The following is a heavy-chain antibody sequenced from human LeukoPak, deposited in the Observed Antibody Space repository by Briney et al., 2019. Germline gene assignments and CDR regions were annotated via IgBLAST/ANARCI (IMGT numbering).Heavy chain of an antibody. CDR1: GNSLRELP. CDR3: ATRGSDFWSGFDY. Sequence: GASVKVSCKLSGNSLRELPIQWVRRAGGKGLEWMAGFDPENAEIVYAQKFQGRVTMTEDTSTNTAYMELTSLTSDETDLYYCATRGSDFWSGFDYWGQGTQVTVSS. V-gene: IGHV1-24*01. CDR2: FDPENAEI. J-gene: IGHJ4*02. D-gene: IGHD3-3*01.